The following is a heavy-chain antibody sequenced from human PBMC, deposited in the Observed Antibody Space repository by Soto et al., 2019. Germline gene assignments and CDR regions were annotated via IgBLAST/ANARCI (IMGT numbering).Heavy chain of an antibody. Sequence: SETLSLTCTFSGGSVSSGSYYWSWIRQPPGKGLEWIGYIYYSGSTNYNPSLKSRVTISVDTSKNQFSLKLSSVTAADTAVYYCARESLIQLASYFDYWGQGTLVTVSS. J-gene: IGHJ4*02. V-gene: IGHV4-61*01. CDR2: IYYSGST. CDR3: ARESLIQLASYFDY. D-gene: IGHD5-18*01. CDR1: GGSVSSGSYY.